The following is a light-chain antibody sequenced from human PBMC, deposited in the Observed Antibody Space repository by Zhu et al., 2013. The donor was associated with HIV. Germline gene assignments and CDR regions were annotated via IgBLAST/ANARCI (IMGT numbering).Light chain of an antibody. V-gene: IGKV3-20*01. CDR1: QSVANNY. CDR2: GTS. J-gene: IGKJ1*01. CDR3: QQYGSSPGWT. Sequence: EIVLTQSPATLSLSPGERATLSCRASQSVANNYLAWYQQKPGQAPRLLICGTSNRAIGIPDRFSASGSGTDFTLTISRLEPEDFAVYYCQQYGSSPGWTFGQGTKVEIK.